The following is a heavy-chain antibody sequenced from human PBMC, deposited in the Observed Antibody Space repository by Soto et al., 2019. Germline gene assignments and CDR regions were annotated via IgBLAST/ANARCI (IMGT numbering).Heavy chain of an antibody. Sequence: TLSLTCTVSGGSIRSGGYYWSWIRQHPGKGLEWIGYIYYGGSTYYNPSLKSRATISGDTSKNQFSLKLSSVTAADTAVYYCARGGYYYENSGQNAYDYWGQGILVTVSS. D-gene: IGHD3-22*01. CDR3: ARGGYYYENSGQNAYDY. CDR1: GGSIRSGGYY. J-gene: IGHJ4*01. V-gene: IGHV4-31*03. CDR2: IYYGGST.